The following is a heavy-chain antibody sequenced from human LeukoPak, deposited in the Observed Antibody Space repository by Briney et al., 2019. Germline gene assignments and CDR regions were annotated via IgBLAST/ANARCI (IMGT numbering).Heavy chain of an antibody. J-gene: IGHJ4*02. V-gene: IGHV4-59*01. D-gene: IGHD3-22*01. Sequence: SETLSLTCTVSGGSISSYYWSWIRQPPGKGLEWIGYIYYSGSPNYNPSLKSRVTISVDTSKNQFSLKLSSVTAADTAVYYCARAPSSGYYSWYFDYWGQGTLVTVSS. CDR2: IYYSGSP. CDR1: GGSISSYY. CDR3: ARAPSSGYYSWYFDY.